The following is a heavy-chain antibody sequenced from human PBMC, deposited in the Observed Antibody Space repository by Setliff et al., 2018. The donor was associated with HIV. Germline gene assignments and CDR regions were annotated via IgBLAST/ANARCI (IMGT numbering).Heavy chain of an antibody. Sequence: SETLSLTCTVSGASVNSNNYYWGWIRQPPGKGLEWIARIYYSGTTYYNPSLKSRVTISVDTSKNQFSLKLSSVTAADTAVYYCARLSLSLVRGIINSGDRFFDYWGQGSLVTVSS. CDR1: GASVNSNNYY. D-gene: IGHD3-10*01. CDR3: ARLSLSLVRGIINSGDRFFDY. CDR2: IYYSGTT. J-gene: IGHJ4*02. V-gene: IGHV4-39*01.